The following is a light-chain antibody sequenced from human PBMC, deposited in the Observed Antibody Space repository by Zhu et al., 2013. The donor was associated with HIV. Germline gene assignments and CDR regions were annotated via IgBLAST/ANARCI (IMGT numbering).Light chain of an antibody. CDR1: QNISRY. Sequence: DIQMTQSPSSLSASVRDRVSITCRASQNISRYLNWYEQKPGKAPKLLIYAASRLHTGVPSRFSGSGSGTEFTLTISRLQPEDFAVYYCQQRSNWPPEGFTFGPGTKVAIK. J-gene: IGKJ3*01. V-gene: IGKV1-39*01. CDR3: QQRSNWPPEGFT. CDR2: AAS.